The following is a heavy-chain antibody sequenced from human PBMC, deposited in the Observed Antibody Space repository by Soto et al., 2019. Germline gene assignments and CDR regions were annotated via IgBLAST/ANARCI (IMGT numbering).Heavy chain of an antibody. CDR2: ISYDGSNK. V-gene: IGHV3-30*03. Sequence: QVQLVESGGGVVQPGRSLRLSCAASGFTFSSYGMHWVRQAPGKGLEWVAVISYDGSNKYYADSVKGRFTIFRDNSKNTLYLQMNSLRAEDTAVYYCAGATYYDFWSGYRTYNWFDPWGQGTLVTVSS. CDR3: AGATYYDFWSGYRTYNWFDP. CDR1: GFTFSSYG. J-gene: IGHJ5*02. D-gene: IGHD3-3*01.